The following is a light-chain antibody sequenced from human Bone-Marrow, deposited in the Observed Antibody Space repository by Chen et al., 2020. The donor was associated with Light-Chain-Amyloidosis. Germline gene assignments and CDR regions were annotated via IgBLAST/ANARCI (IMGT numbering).Light chain of an antibody. J-gene: IGKJ4*01. CDR1: QTISSNY. V-gene: IGKV3-20*01. Sequence: EXVLTQXPGTLSLSPGEGANXPCRASQTISSNYLTWYQQKFGQAPRLLIYGSSSRATGIPDRFTGSGSGTDFTLTINRLEPEDFXMYYCQQYGTSPLTFGGGTKVEIK. CDR3: QQYGTSPLT. CDR2: GSS.